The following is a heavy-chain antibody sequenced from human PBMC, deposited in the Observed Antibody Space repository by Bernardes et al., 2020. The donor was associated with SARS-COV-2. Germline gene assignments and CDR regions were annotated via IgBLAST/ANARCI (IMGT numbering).Heavy chain of an antibody. D-gene: IGHD3-16*02. J-gene: IGHJ6*02. Sequence: ASVKVSCKASGYTFTGYYMHWVRQAPGQGLEWMGWINPNSGGTNYAQKFQGWVTMTRDTSISTAYMELSRLRSDDTAVYYCARAGGNYRLYYYGMDVWGQGTTVTVS. V-gene: IGHV1-2*04. CDR3: ARAGGNYRLYYYGMDV. CDR1: GYTFTGYY. CDR2: INPNSGGT.